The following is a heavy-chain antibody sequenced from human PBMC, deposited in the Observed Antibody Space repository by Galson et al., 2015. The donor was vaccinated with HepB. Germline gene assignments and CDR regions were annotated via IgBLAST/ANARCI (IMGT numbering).Heavy chain of an antibody. V-gene: IGHV3-66*01. CDR3: ARGMVATRDYYYYYYGMDV. CDR2: IYSGGST. Sequence: SLRLSCAASGFTVSSNYMSWVRQAPGKGLEWVSVIYSGGSTYYADSVKGRFTISRDNSKNTLYLQMNSLRAEDTAVYYCARGMVATRDYYYYYYGMDVWGQGTTVTVSS. J-gene: IGHJ6*02. CDR1: GFTVSSNY. D-gene: IGHD5-12*01.